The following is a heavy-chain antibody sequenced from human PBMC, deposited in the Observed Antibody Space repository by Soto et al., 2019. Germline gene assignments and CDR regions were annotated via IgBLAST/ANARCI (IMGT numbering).Heavy chain of an antibody. CDR2: INAGNGNT. D-gene: IGHD3-10*01. V-gene: IGHV1-3*01. CDR3: ARVGITMVRGVFDY. CDR1: GYTFTSYA. Sequence: QVQLVQSGAEVKKPGASVKVSCKASGYTFTSYAMHWVRQAPGQRLEWMGWINAGNGNTKYSQKFQGRVTXXRXTPXSTAYMELSNLRSEDTAVYYCARVGITMVRGVFDYWGQGTLVTVSS. J-gene: IGHJ4*02.